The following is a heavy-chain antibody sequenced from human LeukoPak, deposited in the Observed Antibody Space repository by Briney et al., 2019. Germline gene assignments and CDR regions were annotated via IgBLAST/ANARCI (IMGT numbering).Heavy chain of an antibody. J-gene: IGHJ3*02. Sequence: PSETLSLTCIVSGYSISSGYYWGWIRQPPGKGLEWIGSIYHSGSTYYNPSLKSRVTISVDTSKNQFSLKLSSVTAADTAVYYCARDDRYYDSSGYTQDAFDIWGQGTMVTVSS. CDR2: IYHSGST. CDR3: ARDDRYYDSSGYTQDAFDI. CDR1: GYSISSGYY. D-gene: IGHD3-22*01. V-gene: IGHV4-38-2*02.